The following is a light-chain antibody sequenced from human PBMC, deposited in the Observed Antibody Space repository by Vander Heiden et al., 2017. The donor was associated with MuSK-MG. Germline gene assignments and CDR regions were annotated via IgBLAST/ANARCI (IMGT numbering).Light chain of an antibody. J-gene: IGLJ1*01. CDR3: NSFTSSNTHV. CDR1: SSDIGSYNH. V-gene: IGLV2-14*01. Sequence: QSALTQPASVSGSPGQSITISCTGTSSDIGSYNHVYWYQQYPGKAPKIIIYEVSNRPSGVSNRVSGSKSGITASLTISGLQAEDEADYYCNSFTSSNTHVFGGGTRVIVL. CDR2: EVS.